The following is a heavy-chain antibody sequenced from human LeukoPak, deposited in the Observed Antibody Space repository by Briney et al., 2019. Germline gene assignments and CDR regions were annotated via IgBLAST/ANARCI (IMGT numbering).Heavy chain of an antibody. CDR2: IIPIFGTA. D-gene: IGHD6-13*01. V-gene: IGHV1-69*13. CDR3: ARDLAAARPYYYYGMDV. J-gene: IGHJ6*02. Sequence: ASVKVSCKASGYIFTTYYMHWVRQAPGQGLEWMGGIIPIFGTANYAQKFQGRVTITADESTSTAYMELSSLRSEDTAVYYCARDLAAARPYYYYGMDVWGQGTTVTVSS. CDR1: GYIFTTYY.